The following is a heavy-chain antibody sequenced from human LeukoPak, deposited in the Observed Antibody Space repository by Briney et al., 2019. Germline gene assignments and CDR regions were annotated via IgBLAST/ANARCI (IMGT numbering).Heavy chain of an antibody. Sequence: PSVTLSLTCTVSGGSIGSSSYYWGWIRQAPGKGLEWIGSIYFDGNTFYNPSLKSRVTLSVDMSKSQFSLRLASVTAADTAIYYCAAENGNFWIGYHYFEDWGQGSLVPVSS. CDR1: GGSIGSSSYY. J-gene: IGHJ4*02. V-gene: IGHV4-39*01. CDR3: AAENGNFWIGYHYFED. D-gene: IGHD3-3*01. CDR2: IYFDGNT.